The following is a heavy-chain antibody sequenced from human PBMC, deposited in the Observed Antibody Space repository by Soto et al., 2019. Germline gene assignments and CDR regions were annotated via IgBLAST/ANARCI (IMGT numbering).Heavy chain of an antibody. CDR2: ISGSGGST. Sequence: PGGSLRLSCAASGFTFSSYAMSWVRQAPGKGLEWVSAISGSGGSTYYADSVKGRFTISRDNSKNTLYLQMNSLRAEDTAVYYCAKDPPTYDFWSGYSYGMDVWGQGTTVTVSS. V-gene: IGHV3-23*01. J-gene: IGHJ6*02. CDR3: AKDPPTYDFWSGYSYGMDV. CDR1: GFTFSSYA. D-gene: IGHD3-3*01.